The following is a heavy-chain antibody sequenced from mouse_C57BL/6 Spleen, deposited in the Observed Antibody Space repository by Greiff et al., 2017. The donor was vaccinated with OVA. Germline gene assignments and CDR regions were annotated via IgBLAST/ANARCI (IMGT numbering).Heavy chain of an antibody. V-gene: IGHV1-26*01. CDR1: GYTFTDYY. D-gene: IGHD1-1*01. Sequence: VQLQQSGPELVKPGASVKISCKASGYTFTDYYMNWVKQSHGKSLEWIGDINPNNGGTSYNQKFKGKATLTVDKSSSTAYMELRSLTSEDSAVYYCAREKDYYGSSGWDYWGQGTTLTVSS. CDR2: INPNNGGT. CDR3: AREKDYYGSSGWDY. J-gene: IGHJ2*01.